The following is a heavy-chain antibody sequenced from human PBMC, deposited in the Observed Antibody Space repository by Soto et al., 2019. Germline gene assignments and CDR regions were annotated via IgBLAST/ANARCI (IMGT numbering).Heavy chain of an antibody. CDR2: INAGNGNT. D-gene: IGHD2-2*01. J-gene: IGHJ4*02. V-gene: IGHV1-3*01. CDR3: ARCSSTSCPGAY. Sequence: QVQLVQSGAEVKKPGASVKVSCKASGYTFTSYAMHWVRQAPGQRLEWMGWINAGNGNTKYSQKFQGRVTITRDTSASTAYMELSSLRSEDTAVYYCARCSSTSCPGAYWGQGTLVTVSS. CDR1: GYTFTSYA.